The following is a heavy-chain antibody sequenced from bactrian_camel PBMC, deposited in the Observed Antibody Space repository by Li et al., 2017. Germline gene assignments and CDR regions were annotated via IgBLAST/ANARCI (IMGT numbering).Heavy chain of an antibody. J-gene: IGHJ6*01. CDR2: ITNNGVAT. CDR3: VRELSSGSGGTLYRAVPYLKFGY. CDR1: GSTYWW. D-gene: IGHD2*01. V-gene: IGHV3S6*01. Sequence: HVQLVESGGGLVQPGGSLRLSCSASGSTYWWMGWVRQTPGKGLEWVSTITNNGVATYYADSVKGRFTISKDNAKNTVYLQMNSLKPEDTAVYYCVRELSSGSGGTLYRAVPYLKFGYWGQGTQVTVS.